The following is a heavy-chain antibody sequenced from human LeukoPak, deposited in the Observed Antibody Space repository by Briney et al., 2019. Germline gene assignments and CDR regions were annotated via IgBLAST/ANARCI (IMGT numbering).Heavy chain of an antibody. D-gene: IGHD5-24*01. CDR2: IYYSGST. CDR1: GGSISSYY. CDR3: ARRGGATSDWFDP. Sequence: ASETLSLTCTVSGGSISSYYWSWIRQPPGKGLEWIGYIYYSGSTNYNPSLKSRVTISVDTSKNQFSLNLRSVTAADTAVYYCARRGGATSDWFDPWGQGTLVTVSS. J-gene: IGHJ5*02. V-gene: IGHV4-59*08.